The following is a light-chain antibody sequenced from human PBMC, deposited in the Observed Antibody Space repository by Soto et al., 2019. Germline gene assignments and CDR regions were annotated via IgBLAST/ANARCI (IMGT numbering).Light chain of an antibody. J-gene: IGLJ1*01. CDR3: SSYTSSSIYV. Sequence: QSVLTQPASVSGSPGQSITISCTGTSSEVGGYNYVSWYQQHPGKAPKLMIYDVSNRPSGVSNHFSGSKSGNTASLTISGLQAEDEADYYCSSYTSSSIYVFGTGTKVTVL. V-gene: IGLV2-14*01. CDR2: DVS. CDR1: SSEVGGYNY.